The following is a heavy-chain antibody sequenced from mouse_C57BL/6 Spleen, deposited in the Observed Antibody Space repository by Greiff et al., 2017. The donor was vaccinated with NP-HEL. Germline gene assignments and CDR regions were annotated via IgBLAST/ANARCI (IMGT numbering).Heavy chain of an antibody. J-gene: IGHJ4*01. D-gene: IGHD1-1*01. CDR2: ISSGGDYI. CDR3: TREDYCGSSYAMDY. V-gene: IGHV5-9-1*02. Sequence: EVQVVESGEGLVKPGGSLKLSCAASGFTFSSYAMSWVRQTPEKRLEWVAYISSGGDYIYYADTVKGRFTISRDNARNTLYLQMSSLKSEDTAMYYCTREDYCGSSYAMDYWGKGTSVTVSS. CDR1: GFTFSSYA.